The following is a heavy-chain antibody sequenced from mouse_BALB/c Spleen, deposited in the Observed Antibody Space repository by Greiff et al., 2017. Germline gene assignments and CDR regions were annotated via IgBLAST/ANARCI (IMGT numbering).Heavy chain of an antibody. Sequence: DVLLVESGGGLVKPARSLSLTCAASGFTFSDYYVYWVRQTPEKRLEWVATISDGGSYTYYPDSVKRRFTISRDNAKNNLYLQMSSLKAEDTAMYYCAREGVYGDYVGDYWGQGTTVTVSS. CDR2: ISDGGSYT. D-gene: IGHD2-13*01. J-gene: IGHJ2*01. V-gene: IGHV5-4*02. CDR1: GFTFSDYY. CDR3: AREGVYGDYVGDY.